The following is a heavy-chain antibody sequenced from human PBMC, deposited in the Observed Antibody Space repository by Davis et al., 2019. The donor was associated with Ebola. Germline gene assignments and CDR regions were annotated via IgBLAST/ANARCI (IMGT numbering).Heavy chain of an antibody. CDR1: GFTFSSYS. CDR3: ATGYNWNPD. Sequence: GESLKISCAASGFTFSSYSMNWVRQAPGKGLEWVSSISSSSSYIYYADSVKGRFTISRDNSKNTLYLQMNSLRDEDTAVYYCATGYNWNPDWGQGTLVTVSS. V-gene: IGHV3-21*01. J-gene: IGHJ4*02. D-gene: IGHD1-1*01. CDR2: ISSSSSYI.